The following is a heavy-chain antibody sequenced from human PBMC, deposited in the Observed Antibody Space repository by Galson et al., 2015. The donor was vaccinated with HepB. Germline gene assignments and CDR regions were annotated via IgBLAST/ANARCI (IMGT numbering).Heavy chain of an antibody. D-gene: IGHD5-12*01. V-gene: IGHV1-18*01. Sequence: SVKVSCKASGYTFTSYGISWVRQAPGQGLEWMGWISAYNGNTNYAQKLQGRVTMTTDTSTSTAYMELRSLRSDDTAVYYCARSPLMAWIVTFDYWGQGTLVTVSS. CDR1: GYTFTSYG. CDR3: ARSPLMAWIVTFDY. J-gene: IGHJ4*02. CDR2: ISAYNGNT.